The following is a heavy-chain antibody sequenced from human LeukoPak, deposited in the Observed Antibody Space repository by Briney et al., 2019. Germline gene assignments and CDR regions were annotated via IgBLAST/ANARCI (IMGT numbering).Heavy chain of an antibody. CDR3: AKSESGYNDYVSGGFDY. Sequence: PGGSLRLSCAASGFTFSYYGMHWVRQAPGKGLEWVAVISYHGGNQYYVDSVKGRFTISRDNSKNTLYLQMISLRVEDTAVYYCAKSESGYNDYVSGGFDYWGQGTLVTVSS. CDR1: GFTFSYYG. J-gene: IGHJ4*02. D-gene: IGHD5-12*01. V-gene: IGHV3-30*18. CDR2: ISYHGGNQ.